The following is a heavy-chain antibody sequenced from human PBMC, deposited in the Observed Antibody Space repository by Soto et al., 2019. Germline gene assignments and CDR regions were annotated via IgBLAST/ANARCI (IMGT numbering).Heavy chain of an antibody. D-gene: IGHD2-21*02. J-gene: IGHJ4*02. Sequence: QVQLVQSVAEVKKPGASVKVSCKASGYTFTSYGISWVRQAPGQGLEWMGWISAYNGNTNYAQKLQGSVTMTTDKSTSTAYMELRSLRSDDTAVYYCARSRFGVVTAILAYWGQGTMVTVSS. CDR2: ISAYNGNT. CDR1: GYTFTSYG. CDR3: ARSRFGVVTAILAY. V-gene: IGHV1-18*01.